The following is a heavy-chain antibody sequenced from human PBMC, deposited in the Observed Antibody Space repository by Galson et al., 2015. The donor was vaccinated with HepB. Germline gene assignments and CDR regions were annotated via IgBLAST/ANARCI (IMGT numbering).Heavy chain of an antibody. CDR2: IYYSGIT. Sequence: TLSLTCTVSGGSINSGGYYWSWIRQHPGKGLEWIGYIYYSGITYYNPSLKSRVTISVDTSQNQFSLKLSSVTAADTAVYYCARAGEYYYDSSGYLGGRYFDYWGQGTLVTVSS. V-gene: IGHV4-31*03. D-gene: IGHD3-22*01. CDR3: ARAGEYYYDSSGYLGGRYFDY. CDR1: GGSINSGGYY. J-gene: IGHJ4*02.